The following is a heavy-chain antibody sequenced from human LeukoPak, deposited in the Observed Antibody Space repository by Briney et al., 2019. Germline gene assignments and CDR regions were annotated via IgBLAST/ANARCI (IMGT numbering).Heavy chain of an antibody. J-gene: IGHJ6*03. D-gene: IGHD6-13*01. V-gene: IGHV4-59*01. Sequence: PSETLSLTCTVSGGSISSYYWSWIRQPPGKGLEWIGYIYYSGSTNYNPSLKSRVTISVDTSKNQFSLKPSSVTAAVTAVYYCARVRDSSSWYFRSNYYMDVWGKGTTVTISS. CDR3: ARVRDSSSWYFRSNYYMDV. CDR1: GGSISSYY. CDR2: IYYSGST.